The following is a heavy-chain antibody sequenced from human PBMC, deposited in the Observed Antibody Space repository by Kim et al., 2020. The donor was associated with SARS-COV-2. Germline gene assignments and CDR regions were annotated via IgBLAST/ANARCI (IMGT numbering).Heavy chain of an antibody. CDR2: IYHSGST. Sequence: SETLSLTCTVSGYSISSGYYWGWIRQPPGKGLEWIGSIYHSGSTYYNPSLKSRVTISVDTSKNQFSLKLSSVTAADTAVYYCATYGYSSSWYRDVVDYWGQGTLVTVSS. CDR3: ATYGYSSSWYRDVVDY. J-gene: IGHJ4*02. D-gene: IGHD6-13*01. V-gene: IGHV4-38-2*02. CDR1: GYSISSGYY.